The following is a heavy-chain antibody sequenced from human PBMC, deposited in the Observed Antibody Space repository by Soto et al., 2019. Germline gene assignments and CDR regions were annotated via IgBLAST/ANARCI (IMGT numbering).Heavy chain of an antibody. Sequence: PGGSLRLSCAASGFTFSNAWMNWVRQAPGKGLEWVGRIKSKTDGGTTDYAAPVKGRFTISRDDSKNTLYLQMNSLKTEDTAVYYCTTVLSYGSGSYYYYGMDVWGQGTTVTVSS. CDR1: GFTFSNAW. J-gene: IGHJ6*02. V-gene: IGHV3-15*07. D-gene: IGHD3-10*01. CDR3: TTVLSYGSGSYYYYGMDV. CDR2: IKSKTDGGTT.